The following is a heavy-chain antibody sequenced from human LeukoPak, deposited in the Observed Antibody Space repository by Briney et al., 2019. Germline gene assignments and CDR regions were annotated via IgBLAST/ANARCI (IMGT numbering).Heavy chain of an antibody. CDR1: GGSISSGGYY. J-gene: IGHJ4*02. D-gene: IGHD4-23*01. V-gene: IGHV4-31*03. CDR3: ARGDTGGNAKRYYFDY. Sequence: SETLSLTCTVSGGSISSGGYYWSWIRQHPGKGLEWIGYIYYSGSTYYNPSLKSRVTISVDTSKNQFSLKLSSVTAADTAVYYCARGDTGGNAKRYYFDYWGQGTLVTVSS. CDR2: IYYSGST.